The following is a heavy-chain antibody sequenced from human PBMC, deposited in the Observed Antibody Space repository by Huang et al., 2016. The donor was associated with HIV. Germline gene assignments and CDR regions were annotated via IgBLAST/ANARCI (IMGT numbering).Heavy chain of an antibody. CDR3: VIMDDYFDY. CDR1: GFAFSQYA. J-gene: IGHJ4*02. D-gene: IGHD2-8*01. V-gene: IGHV3-9*01. CDR2: IGGNSGDI. Sequence: VQLVESGGGLVQPGWSLRLSCAASGFAFSQYAVHWVRQSQGMVLEWVSGIGGNSGDIGYAAAVRGRFVISRDNAKKSLYLKMNGLRLEDTALYFCVIMDDYFDYWGQGVLVGVSS.